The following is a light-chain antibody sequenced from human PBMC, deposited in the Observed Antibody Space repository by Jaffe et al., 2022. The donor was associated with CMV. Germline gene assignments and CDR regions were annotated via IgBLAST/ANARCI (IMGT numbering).Light chain of an antibody. J-gene: IGLJ3*02. V-gene: IGLV1-44*01. CDR2: SNS. Sequence: QSMLTQPPSASGTPGQRVTISCSGSSSNIGSNPVNWYQQLPGSAPKLLIYSNSLRPSGVPDRVSGSRSGTSASLAISGLQSEDEADYYCAAWDDSLNGGVFGGGTKLTVL. CDR1: SSNIGSNP. CDR3: AAWDDSLNGGV.